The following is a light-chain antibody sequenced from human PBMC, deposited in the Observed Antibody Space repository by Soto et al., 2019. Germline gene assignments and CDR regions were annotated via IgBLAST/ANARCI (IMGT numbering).Light chain of an antibody. Sequence: EVVLTQYPATLSLSPGERATLSFRASQSVSTYLAWYQQKPGQAPRLLIYDASNRATGIPARFSGSGSATGFTLTISSLEPEDFAVYYCQQRSSWITFGQGTRLEIK. J-gene: IGKJ5*01. CDR1: QSVSTY. CDR3: QQRSSWIT. CDR2: DAS. V-gene: IGKV3-11*01.